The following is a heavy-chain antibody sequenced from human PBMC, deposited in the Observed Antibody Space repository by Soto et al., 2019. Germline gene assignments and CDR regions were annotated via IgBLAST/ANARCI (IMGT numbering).Heavy chain of an antibody. J-gene: IGHJ4*02. Sequence: GASVKVSCKASGYTFTSYGISWVRQAPGQGLEWVGWISAYNGNTNYAQKLQGRVTMTTDTSTSTAYMELRSLRSDDTAVYYCAREGYYYDSSGYPHPVSLDYWGQGTLVTVSS. V-gene: IGHV1-18*01. D-gene: IGHD3-22*01. CDR3: AREGYYYDSSGYPHPVSLDY. CDR1: GYTFTSYG. CDR2: ISAYNGNT.